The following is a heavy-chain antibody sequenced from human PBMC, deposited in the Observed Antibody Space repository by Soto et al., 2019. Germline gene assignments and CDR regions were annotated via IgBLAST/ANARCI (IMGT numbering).Heavy chain of an antibody. CDR3: ARRADYYGSGSYMAYYYYMDV. J-gene: IGHJ6*03. Sequence: SVKVSCKASGGTFSSYAISWVRQAPGQGLEWMGGIIPIFGTANYAQKFQGRVTITADESTSTAYMELSSLRSDDTAVYYCARRADYYGSGSYMAYYYYMDVWGKGTTVTVSS. CDR1: GGTFSSYA. D-gene: IGHD3-10*01. CDR2: IIPIFGTA. V-gene: IGHV1-69*13.